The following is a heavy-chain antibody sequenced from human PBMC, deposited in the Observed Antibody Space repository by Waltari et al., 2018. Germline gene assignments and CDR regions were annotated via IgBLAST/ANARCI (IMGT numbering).Heavy chain of an antibody. CDR3: ARVLSTGSYAEDY. CDR1: GYTFADYY. J-gene: IGHJ4*02. CDR2: INPNNGGT. V-gene: IGHV1-2*02. D-gene: IGHD1-26*01. Sequence: QVQLVQSGAEVKKPGASVKVSCQASGYTFADYYMHWVRQAPGQGLEWMGWINPNNGGTNYAQTFQGRVTMTRDTSISTAYMELSSLKSDDTAVYYCARVLSTGSYAEDYWGQGTLVTVSS.